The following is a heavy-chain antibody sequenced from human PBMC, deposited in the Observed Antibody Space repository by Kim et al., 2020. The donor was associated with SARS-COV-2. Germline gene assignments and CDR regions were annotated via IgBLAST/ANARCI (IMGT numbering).Heavy chain of an antibody. CDR2: ISYDGSNK. V-gene: IGHV3-30-3*01. CDR1: GFTFSSYA. D-gene: IGHD6-19*01. Sequence: GGSLRLSCAASGFTFSSYAMHWVRQAPGKGLEWVAVISYDGSNKYYADSVKGRFTISRDNSKNTLYLQMNSLRAEDTAVYYCERGSQQWLVRGAFDIWGQGTMVTVSS. J-gene: IGHJ3*02. CDR3: ERGSQQWLVRGAFDI.